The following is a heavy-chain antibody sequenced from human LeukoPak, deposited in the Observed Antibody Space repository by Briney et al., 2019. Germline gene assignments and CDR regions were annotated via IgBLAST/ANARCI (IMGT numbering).Heavy chain of an antibody. CDR1: GFTFSSYS. CDR3: ARDQGGVGY. J-gene: IGHJ4*02. CDR2: ISTSSIYI. V-gene: IGHV3-21*01. Sequence: PGGSLRLSCAASGFTFSSYSMNWVRQAPGKGLEWVSSISTSSIYIYYADSMKGRFTISRDNAKKSLYLQMNSLRAEDTAVYYCARDQGGVGYWGQGTLVTVSS. D-gene: IGHD3-16*01.